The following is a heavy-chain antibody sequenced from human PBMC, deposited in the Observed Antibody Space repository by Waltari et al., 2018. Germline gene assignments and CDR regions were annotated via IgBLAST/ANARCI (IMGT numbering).Heavy chain of an antibody. V-gene: IGHV3-23*01. J-gene: IGHJ4*02. D-gene: IGHD6-13*01. Sequence: EVQLLESGGGLIQLGGSLRLSCAASGFAFGTNAMSWVRQSPGKGLEWVSGIGSGGETHYTDSVKGRFTISRDNSKSSLYLQMNSLRAEDTAVYYCAKDLYWWTAADYWGQGILVTVSS. CDR2: IGSGGET. CDR3: AKDLYWWTAADY. CDR1: GFAFGTNA.